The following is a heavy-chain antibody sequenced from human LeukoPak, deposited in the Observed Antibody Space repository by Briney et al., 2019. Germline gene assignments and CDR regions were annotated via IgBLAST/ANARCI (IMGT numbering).Heavy chain of an antibody. V-gene: IGHV4-39*07. CDR3: ARGTLYSGWSYYFDY. CDR2: IYYSGSI. CDR1: GGSISSYSNY. J-gene: IGHJ4*02. Sequence: SETLSLTCTVSGGSISSYSNYWSWIRQPAGKGLEWIGSIYYSGSIYYNPSLKSRVTISVDTSKNQLFLKLSSVTAADTAVYYCARGTLYSGWSYYFDYWGQGSQVTVSS. D-gene: IGHD6-19*01.